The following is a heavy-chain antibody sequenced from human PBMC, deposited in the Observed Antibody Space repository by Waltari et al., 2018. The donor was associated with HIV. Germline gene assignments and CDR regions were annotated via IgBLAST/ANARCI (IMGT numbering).Heavy chain of an antibody. Sequence: EVQLVESGGGLVQPEESLRLSCEASGFVFSSYCMNWVRQAPGEGLEWISFISSSGSTIDYADFVKGRFTVSRDNAENSLYLQMNSLRDEDTAVYYCVRDPKTSWGELDYWGQGTLVAVSS. CDR1: GFVFSSYC. J-gene: IGHJ4*02. D-gene: IGHD3-16*01. CDR2: ISSSGSTI. V-gene: IGHV3-48*02. CDR3: VRDPKTSWGELDY.